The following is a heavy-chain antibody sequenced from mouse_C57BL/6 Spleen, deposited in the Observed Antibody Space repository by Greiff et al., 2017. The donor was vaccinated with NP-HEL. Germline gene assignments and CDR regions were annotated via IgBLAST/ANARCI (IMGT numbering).Heavy chain of an antibody. V-gene: IGHV5-12*01. Sequence: EVKVVESGGGLVQPGGSLKLSCAASGFTFSDYYMYWVRQTPEKRLEWVAYISNGGGSTYYPDTVKGRFTISRDNAKNTLYLQMSRLKSEDTAMYYCARLRSGYAMDYWGQGTSVTVSS. J-gene: IGHJ4*01. CDR2: ISNGGGST. D-gene: IGHD1-1*01. CDR1: GFTFSDYY. CDR3: ARLRSGYAMDY.